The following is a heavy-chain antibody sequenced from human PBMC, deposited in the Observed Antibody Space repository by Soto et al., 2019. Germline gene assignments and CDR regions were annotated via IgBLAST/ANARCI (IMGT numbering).Heavy chain of an antibody. CDR2: ISAYNGNT. Sequence: ASVKVSCKASGYTFTSYGISWVRQAPGQGLEWMGWISAYNGNTNYAQKLQGRVTMTTDTSTSTAYMELRSLRSDDTAVYYCARFDILTGFYYYYMDVWGKGTTVTVSS. J-gene: IGHJ6*03. CDR3: ARFDILTGFYYYYMDV. CDR1: GYTFTSYG. V-gene: IGHV1-18*01. D-gene: IGHD3-9*01.